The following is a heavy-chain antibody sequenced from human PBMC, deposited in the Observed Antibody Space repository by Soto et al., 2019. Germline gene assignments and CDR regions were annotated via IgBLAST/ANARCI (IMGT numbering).Heavy chain of an antibody. CDR3: ARDFCIHCSSTSVNDAFDI. CDR1: GFTFSSYA. CDR2: ISSNGGST. D-gene: IGHD2-2*01. V-gene: IGHV3-64*01. J-gene: IGHJ3*02. Sequence: GGSLRLSCAASGFTFSSYAMHWVRQAPGKGLEYVSAISSNGGSTYYANSVKGRFTISRDNSKNTLYLQMGSLRAEDMAVYYCARDFCIHCSSTSVNDAFDIWGQGTMVTVSS.